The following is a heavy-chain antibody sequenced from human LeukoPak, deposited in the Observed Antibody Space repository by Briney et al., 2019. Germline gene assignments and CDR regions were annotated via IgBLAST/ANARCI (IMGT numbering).Heavy chain of an antibody. J-gene: IGHJ6*02. CDR2: IKQDGSEK. CDR1: GFTFSSYW. D-gene: IGHD3-3*01. V-gene: IGHV3-7*01. Sequence: GGSLRLSCAASGFTFSSYWMSWVRQAPGKGLEWVANIKQDGSEKYYVGSVEGRFTISRDNAKNSLYLQMNSLRAEDTAVYYCARDDITIFGVVITENYGMDVWGQGTTVTVSS. CDR3: ARDDITIFGVVITENYGMDV.